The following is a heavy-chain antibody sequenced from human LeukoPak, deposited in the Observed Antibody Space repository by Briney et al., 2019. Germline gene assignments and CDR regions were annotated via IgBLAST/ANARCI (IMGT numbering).Heavy chain of an antibody. Sequence: GGSLRLSCAAPGFTFSSFAMHWVRQAPGRGLEWVAFISYDGSNKYYADSVKGRFTISRVNSKNTVSVQMYSLRAEDTAVYYCAREGLAKYCSTTSCRNGPFDYWGQGTLVTVSS. CDR2: ISYDGSNK. CDR3: AREGLAKYCSTTSCRNGPFDY. D-gene: IGHD2-2*01. J-gene: IGHJ4*02. CDR1: GFTFSSFA. V-gene: IGHV3-30-3*01.